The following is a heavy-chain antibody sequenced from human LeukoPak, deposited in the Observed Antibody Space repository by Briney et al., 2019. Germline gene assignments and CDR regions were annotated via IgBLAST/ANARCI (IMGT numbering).Heavy chain of an antibody. CDR3: AKPRTAAGRNFDY. J-gene: IGHJ4*02. CDR1: AFTFSSSA. Sequence: GGSLRLSCVASAFTFSSSAISWVRQAPERGLEWVSLISGSGGSTNYADSVKGRFTISRDNSKNTLYLQMNSLTAEDTAVYYCAKPRTAAGRNFDYWGQGTLVTVSS. V-gene: IGHV3-23*01. D-gene: IGHD2-21*02. CDR2: ISGSGGST.